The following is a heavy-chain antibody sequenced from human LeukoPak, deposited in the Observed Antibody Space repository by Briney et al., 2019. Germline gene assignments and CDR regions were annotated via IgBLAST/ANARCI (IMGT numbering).Heavy chain of an antibody. Sequence: SETLSLTCAVSGGSISSSNWWSWVRQPPGKGLEWIGEIYHSGSTNYNPSLKSRVTISVDKSKNQFSLKLSSVTAADTAVYYCATEGVLRYFWAPFNYWGQGTLVTVSS. CDR2: IYHSGST. J-gene: IGHJ4*02. D-gene: IGHD3-9*01. CDR1: GGSISSSNW. CDR3: ATEGVLRYFWAPFNY. V-gene: IGHV4-4*02.